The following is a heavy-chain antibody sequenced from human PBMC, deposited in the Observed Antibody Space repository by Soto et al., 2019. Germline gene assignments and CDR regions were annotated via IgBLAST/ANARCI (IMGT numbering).Heavy chain of an antibody. CDR2: IYHSGST. CDR3: ARGQAVAAQH. Sequence: PSETLSLTCAVSGGSISSGGYSWSWIRQPPGKGLEWIGYIYHSGSTYYNLSLKSRVTISVDRSKNQFSLKLSSVTAADTAVYYCARGQAVAAQHWGQGTLVTVS. J-gene: IGHJ4*02. V-gene: IGHV4-30-2*01. CDR1: GGSISSGGYS. D-gene: IGHD2-15*01.